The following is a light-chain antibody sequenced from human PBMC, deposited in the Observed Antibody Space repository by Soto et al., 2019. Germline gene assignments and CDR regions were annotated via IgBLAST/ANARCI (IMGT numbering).Light chain of an antibody. CDR3: QQYGSSPGT. CDR1: QSVTSN. J-gene: IGKJ1*01. CDR2: GAS. Sequence: EIVITQSPATLSVSPGERATLSFRASQSVTSNLAWYQQKPGQAPRLLIYGASSRATGIPDRFSGSGSGTDFTLTISRLEPEDFAVYYCQQYGSSPGTFGQGTKVDIK. V-gene: IGKV3-20*01.